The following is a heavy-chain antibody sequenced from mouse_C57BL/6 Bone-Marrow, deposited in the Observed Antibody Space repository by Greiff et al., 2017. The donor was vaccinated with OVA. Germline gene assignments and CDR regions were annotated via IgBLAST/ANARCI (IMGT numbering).Heavy chain of an antibody. CDR3: ARSRDSSGFYAMDY. CDR1: GYAFSSSW. V-gene: IGHV1-82*01. CDR2: IYPGDGDT. D-gene: IGHD3-2*02. Sequence: VKLVESGPELVKPGASVKISCKASGYAFSSSWMNWVKQRPGKGLEWIGRIYPGDGDTNYNGKFKGKATLTADKSSSTAYMQLSSLTSEDSAVYFCARSRDSSGFYAMDYWGQGTSVTVSS. J-gene: IGHJ4*01.